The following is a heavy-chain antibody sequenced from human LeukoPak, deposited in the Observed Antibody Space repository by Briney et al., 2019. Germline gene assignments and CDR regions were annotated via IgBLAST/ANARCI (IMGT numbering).Heavy chain of an antibody. CDR3: ARDGEYSYGYGFDY. V-gene: IGHV3-66*01. Sequence: GGSLTLSCAASGCSDNNHYMSWVRQARGKGLEWVSVIYSGDRTYYADSVKGRFTISRDTSKNTVYLQMNSLSPEETAVYYCARDGEYSYGYGFDYWGQGTLVTVSS. CDR1: GCSDNNHY. J-gene: IGHJ4*02. D-gene: IGHD5-18*01. CDR2: IYSGDRT.